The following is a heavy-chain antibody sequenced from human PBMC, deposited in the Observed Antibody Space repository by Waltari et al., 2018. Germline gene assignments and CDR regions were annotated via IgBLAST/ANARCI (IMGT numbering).Heavy chain of an antibody. V-gene: IGHV3-49*03. CDR2: IRSKAYGGTT. J-gene: IGHJ4*02. CDR1: GFTFGDYA. Sequence: EVQLVESGGGLVQPGRSLRLSCTASGFTFGDYAMSWFRQAPGKGLEWVGFIRSKAYGGTTEYAASVKGRFTISRDDSKSIAYLQMNSLKTEDTAVYYCTRDEDRALFGSRPHFDYWGQGTLVTVSS. CDR3: TRDEDRALFGSRPHFDY. D-gene: IGHD1-26*01.